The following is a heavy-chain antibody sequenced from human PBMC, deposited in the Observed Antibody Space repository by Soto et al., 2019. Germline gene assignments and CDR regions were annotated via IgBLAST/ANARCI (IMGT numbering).Heavy chain of an antibody. J-gene: IGHJ4*02. CDR2: IYYSGST. CDR1: GGSISSGGDY. D-gene: IGHD3-22*01. V-gene: IGHV4-31*03. CDR3: ASSGFRYGSSGYYRDY. Sequence: QVQLQESGPGLVKPSQTLSLTCTFSGGSISSGGDYWSWIRQHPGNGLEWIGYIYYSGSTYYNTSLRSRVTISVDTSKNQFSLKVSDVTAEDTAVYYCASSGFRYGSSGYYRDYWGQGTLVTVSS.